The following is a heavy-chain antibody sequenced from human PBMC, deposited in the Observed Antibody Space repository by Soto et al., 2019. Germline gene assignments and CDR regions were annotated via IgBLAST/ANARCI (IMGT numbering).Heavy chain of an antibody. Sequence: ASLKGSCKADDFSFTSHGISWVRQAPGQGLEWMGWISRYNGNTNYAQQFQGRGTMTTDTSTSTAYMELRSLRSEGTAMYFCAIYHLELFSFDYWGQGTLVTVSS. D-gene: IGHD2-2*01. J-gene: IGHJ4*02. CDR3: AIYHLELFSFDY. CDR1: DFSFTSHG. V-gene: IGHV1-18*04. CDR2: ISRYNGNT.